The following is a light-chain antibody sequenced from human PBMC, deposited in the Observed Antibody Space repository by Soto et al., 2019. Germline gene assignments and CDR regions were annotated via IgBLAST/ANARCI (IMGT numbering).Light chain of an antibody. J-gene: IGKJ2*01. CDR2: DAS. Sequence: EIVLTQSPDTLSLSPGKRATLSCRASQSVSGYLGWYQQKPGQAPRLLIYDASNRAYGVPARFRGSGSGTNFTLTISSLEPEDFAVYYCHQYGLSPRHPFGQGTKMEIK. CDR3: HQYGLSPRHP. CDR1: QSVSGY. V-gene: IGKV3-11*01.